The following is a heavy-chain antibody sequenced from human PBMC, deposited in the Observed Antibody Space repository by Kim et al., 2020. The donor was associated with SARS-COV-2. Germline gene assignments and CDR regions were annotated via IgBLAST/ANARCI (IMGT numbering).Heavy chain of an antibody. Sequence: ADSGKGRFTNSRDNAKNSLYLQMNSLRAEDTAVYYCAREGGSYNSHLGYWGQGTLVTVSS. J-gene: IGHJ4*02. D-gene: IGHD1-26*01. V-gene: IGHV3-21*01. CDR3: AREGGSYNSHLGY.